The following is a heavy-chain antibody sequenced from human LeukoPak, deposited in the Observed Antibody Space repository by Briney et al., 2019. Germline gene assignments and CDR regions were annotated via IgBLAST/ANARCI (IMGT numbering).Heavy chain of an antibody. CDR3: ARSVLSRRRSGGSCHFDY. J-gene: IGHJ4*02. Sequence: KTSETLSLTCTVSGGSISSSSYYWSWIRQPPGKGLEWIGEINHSGSTNYNPSLKSRVTISVDTSKNQFSLKLSSVTAADTAVYYCARSVLSRRRSGGSCHFDYWGQGTLVTVSS. CDR2: INHSGST. CDR1: GGSISSSSYY. D-gene: IGHD2-15*01. V-gene: IGHV4-39*07.